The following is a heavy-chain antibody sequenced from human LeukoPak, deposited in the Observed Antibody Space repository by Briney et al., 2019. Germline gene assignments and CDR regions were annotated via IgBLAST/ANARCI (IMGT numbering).Heavy chain of an antibody. Sequence: QPGRSLRLSCAASGXTFSSYGVHWVRQAPGKGLEWVAVIWYDGSNKYYADSVKGRFTISRDNSKNTLYLQMNSLRAEDTAVYYCARDQTYYDILTGYSSAINYWGQGTLVTVSS. D-gene: IGHD3-9*01. J-gene: IGHJ4*02. V-gene: IGHV3-33*01. CDR2: IWYDGSNK. CDR3: ARDQTYYDILTGYSSAINY. CDR1: GXTFSSYG.